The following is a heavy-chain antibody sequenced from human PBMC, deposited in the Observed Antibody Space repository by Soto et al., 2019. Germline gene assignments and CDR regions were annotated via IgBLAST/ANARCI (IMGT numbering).Heavy chain of an antibody. CDR3: AREQVILGTYGMDV. Sequence: QVQLVQSGAEVKKPGSSVKVSCKASGGTFSSYTISWVRQAAGQGREWMGRIIPILGIADYAQKFQGRVTITADKSTSTAYMELNSLRSEDTSVYYCAREQVILGTYGMDVWGQGTTVTVSS. CDR1: GGTFSSYT. CDR2: IIPILGIA. V-gene: IGHV1-69*08. J-gene: IGHJ6*02. D-gene: IGHD2-15*01.